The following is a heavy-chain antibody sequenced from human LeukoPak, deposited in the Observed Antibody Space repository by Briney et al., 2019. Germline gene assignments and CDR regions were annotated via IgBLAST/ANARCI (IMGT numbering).Heavy chain of an antibody. J-gene: IGHJ4*02. Sequence: ASVKVSCKAYGYTFTGQYMHWVRQAPGQGLEWMGWINPNTGDTNYAQKFQGSVTMTRGTAISTAYLELSRLASDDTAVYYCASYPRYISSPPFDYWGQGTLVTVSS. CDR3: ASYPRYISSPPFDY. D-gene: IGHD5-12*01. V-gene: IGHV1-2*02. CDR2: INPNTGDT. CDR1: GYTFTGQY.